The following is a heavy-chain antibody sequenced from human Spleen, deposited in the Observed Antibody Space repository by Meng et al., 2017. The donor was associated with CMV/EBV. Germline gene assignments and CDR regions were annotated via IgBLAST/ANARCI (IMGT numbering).Heavy chain of an antibody. Sequence: GESLKISCAASGFPFDTYELNWVRQAPGKGLEWLSYINYNGYITYYADSVKGRFTISKDNAKNSLYLQMNSLRAEDTAVYYCARDQGVVRYMDVWGQGTTVTVSS. V-gene: IGHV3-48*03. CDR3: ARDQGVVRYMDV. CDR2: INYNGYIT. J-gene: IGHJ6*02. D-gene: IGHD6-6*01. CDR1: GFPFDTYE.